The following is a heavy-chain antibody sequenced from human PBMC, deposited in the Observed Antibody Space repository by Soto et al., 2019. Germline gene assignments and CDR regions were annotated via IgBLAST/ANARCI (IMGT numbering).Heavy chain of an antibody. CDR3: ASERGLGSCWYGWFDP. CDR2: IYYSESS. Sequence: QVQLQESGPGLVKPSETLSLTCTVSGGSISSYFWCWIRQPPGKGLEWIGYIYYSESSNYNPNLKIPVTTAVATSKDQFYLKLSSVAAADTDVCYCASERGLGSCWYGWFDPWGQGTLVTVSS. D-gene: IGHD6-19*01. J-gene: IGHJ5*02. CDR1: GGSISSYF. V-gene: IGHV4-59*01.